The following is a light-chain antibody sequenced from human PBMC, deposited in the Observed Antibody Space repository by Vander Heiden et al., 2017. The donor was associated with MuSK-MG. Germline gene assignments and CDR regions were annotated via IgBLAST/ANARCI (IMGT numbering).Light chain of an antibody. Sequence: IVLTQSPGTLSLSPGERATLSCRASQSVSSSFVAWYQQKPGQAPRLLIYGAASRATGIPDRFSGSGSGTDFTLTISRLEPEDFAVYYCQQYGRSPPITFGQGTRLEIK. CDR3: QQYGRSPPIT. CDR2: GAA. V-gene: IGKV3-20*01. J-gene: IGKJ5*01. CDR1: QSVSSSF.